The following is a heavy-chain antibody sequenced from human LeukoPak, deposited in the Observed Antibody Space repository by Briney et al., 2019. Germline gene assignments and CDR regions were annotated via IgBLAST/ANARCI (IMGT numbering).Heavy chain of an antibody. CDR2: ITSGGDST. J-gene: IGHJ4*02. CDR3: AREYDLLTAYDTDLGY. D-gene: IGHD3-9*01. CDR1: GFTFSSYE. Sequence: GGSLTLSCPASGFTFSSYEMNWVRQAPGKGLDGVSAITSGGDSTFYAHSVKGRFTISRDNAKNTLYLQMNSLRAEDTAVYYCAREYDLLTAYDTDLGYWGQGTLVTVSS. V-gene: IGHV3-23*01.